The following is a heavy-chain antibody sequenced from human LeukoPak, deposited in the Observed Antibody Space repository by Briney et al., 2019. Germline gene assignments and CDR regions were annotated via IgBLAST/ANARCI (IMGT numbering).Heavy chain of an antibody. Sequence: ASVKVSCKASGYTFTSYYMHWVRQAAGQGLEWMGIINPSGGSTSYAQKFQGRVTMTRDMSTSTVYMELSSLRSEDTAVYYCARDTSGGPRRHYNWFDPWGQGTLVTVSS. D-gene: IGHD3-10*01. CDR2: INPSGGST. V-gene: IGHV1-46*01. J-gene: IGHJ5*02. CDR1: GYTFTSYY. CDR3: ARDTSGGPRRHYNWFDP.